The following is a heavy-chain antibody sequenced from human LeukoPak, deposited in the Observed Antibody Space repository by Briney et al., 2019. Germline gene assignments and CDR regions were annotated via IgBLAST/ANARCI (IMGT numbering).Heavy chain of an antibody. CDR2: IRYDGNNK. J-gene: IGHJ5*02. V-gene: IGHV3-30*02. D-gene: IGHD4/OR15-4a*01. CDR1: GFTFTTCA. CDR3: VKGDDYGASTRLPKYNWFDP. Sequence: GGSLRLSCAASGFTFTTCAMHWVRQAPGKGLEWVAYIRYDGNNKNYADSVKGRFTVSRGNSKDMLYLQMNSLRPEDTAVYYCVKGDDYGASTRLPKYNWFDPWGQGTLVTVSS.